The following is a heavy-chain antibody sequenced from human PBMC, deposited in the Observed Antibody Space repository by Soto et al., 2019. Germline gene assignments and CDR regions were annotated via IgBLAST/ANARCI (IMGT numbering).Heavy chain of an antibody. CDR3: VRGTISAPGKDY. V-gene: IGHV3-23*01. CDR1: GFTFSSYA. CDR2: IGGNGVTK. D-gene: IGHD6-13*01. Sequence: GGSLRLSCAASGFTFSSYAMSWVRQAPGKGLEWVSDIGGNGVTKNYMDSVKGRFTISRDNAKNSLYVQMNSLGVEDTALYYCVRGTISAPGKDYWGQGTQVTVSS. J-gene: IGHJ4*02.